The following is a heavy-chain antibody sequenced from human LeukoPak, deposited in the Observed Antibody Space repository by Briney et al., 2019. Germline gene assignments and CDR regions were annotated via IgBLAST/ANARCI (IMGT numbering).Heavy chain of an antibody. J-gene: IGHJ6*03. V-gene: IGHV4-4*07. Sequence: PETLSLTCTVSGGSISSYQWSWVRQPAGKGLEWIGLIDTSGSTSYNPSLKSRVTISVDESKNDLSLKLTSVTAADTAVYYCARDRRGYYYDSSGYYPGSYYMDVWGRGTTVTVSS. CDR3: ARDRRGYYYDSSGYYPGSYYMDV. CDR1: GGSISSYQ. D-gene: IGHD3-22*01. CDR2: IDTSGST.